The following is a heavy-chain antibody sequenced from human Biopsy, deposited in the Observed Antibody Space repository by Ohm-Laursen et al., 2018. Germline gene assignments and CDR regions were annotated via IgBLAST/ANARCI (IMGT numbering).Heavy chain of an antibody. CDR2: INAKTGDT. CDR3: TRGGYYYDSLAYYYWFDP. D-gene: IGHD3-22*01. V-gene: IGHV1-2*02. J-gene: IGHJ5*02. Sequence: PSVNASCKPSGYTFTGYHVHSVRQAPGHGLEWMGWINAKTGDTNYAQKFQGRVTMTRDTSISTAYVDLSSLRSDDTAVYYCTRGGYYYDSLAYYYWFDPWGQGTLVTVSS. CDR1: GYTFTGYH.